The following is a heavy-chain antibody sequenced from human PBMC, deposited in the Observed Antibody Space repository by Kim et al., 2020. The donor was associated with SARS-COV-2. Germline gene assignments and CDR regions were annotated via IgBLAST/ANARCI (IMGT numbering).Heavy chain of an antibody. CDR3: ARRYSSSWFIDY. J-gene: IGHJ4*02. D-gene: IGHD6-13*01. Sequence: YAASVEGRFTISRANSENTLYLQMNSRRAEDTAVYYCARRYSSSWFIDYWGQGTLVTVSS. V-gene: IGHV3-66*04.